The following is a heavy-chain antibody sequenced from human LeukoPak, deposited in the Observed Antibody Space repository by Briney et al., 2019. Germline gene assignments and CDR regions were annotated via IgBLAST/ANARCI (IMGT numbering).Heavy chain of an antibody. CDR1: GFTFSSYS. V-gene: IGHV3-21*04. CDR3: AKVIAARPSTYYFDY. CDR2: ISSSSSYI. J-gene: IGHJ4*02. D-gene: IGHD6-6*01. Sequence: GGSLRLSCAASGFTFSSYSMNWVRQAPGKGLEWVSSISSSSSYIYYADSVKGRFTISRDNSKNTLYLQMNSLRAEGTAVYYCAKVIAARPSTYYFDYWGQGTLVTVSS.